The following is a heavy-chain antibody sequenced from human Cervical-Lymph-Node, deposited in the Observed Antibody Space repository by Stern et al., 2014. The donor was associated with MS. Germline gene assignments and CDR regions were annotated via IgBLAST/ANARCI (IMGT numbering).Heavy chain of an antibody. D-gene: IGHD3-22*01. Sequence: VQLVESGPGLVKPSQTLSLTCTVTGASIITGGHYWSWIRQHPGKGLVWIGYLYHPGSTNYTPSLKSRVTFSIDTSKNQFSLRLSSVTGADTAVYYCARDSGYSDYWGQGTLVTVSS. CDR3: ARDSGYSDY. CDR1: GASIITGGHY. V-gene: IGHV4-31*03. CDR2: LYHPGST. J-gene: IGHJ4*02.